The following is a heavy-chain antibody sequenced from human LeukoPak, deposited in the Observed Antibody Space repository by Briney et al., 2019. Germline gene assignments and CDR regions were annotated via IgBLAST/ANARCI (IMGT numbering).Heavy chain of an antibody. Sequence: TSETLSLTCSVSGGSISGYYWSWSRQPPGKGLEWIGYIYYSGSTNYNPSLKSRVTISVDTSKNQFSLKLSSVTAADTAVYYCARGFRGSYYSNAFDIWSQGTMVTVSS. D-gene: IGHD1-26*01. CDR1: GGSISGYY. CDR2: IYYSGST. CDR3: ARGFRGSYYSNAFDI. J-gene: IGHJ3*02. V-gene: IGHV4-59*01.